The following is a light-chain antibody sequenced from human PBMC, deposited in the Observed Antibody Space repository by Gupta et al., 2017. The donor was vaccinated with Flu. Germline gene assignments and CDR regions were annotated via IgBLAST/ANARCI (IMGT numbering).Light chain of an antibody. CDR1: SSNSGAGYD. CDR3: QSYDSSLSGSNVV. CDR2: GNR. J-gene: IGLJ2*01. Sequence: QSVLTQPPSVSGAPGQRVTISCTGSSSNSGAGYDVHWYQQLPGTAPKLLIYGNRNRPSGVPDRFSGSKSGTSASLAITWLQAEDEADYYCQSYDSSLSGSNVVFGGRTKLTVL. V-gene: IGLV1-40*01.